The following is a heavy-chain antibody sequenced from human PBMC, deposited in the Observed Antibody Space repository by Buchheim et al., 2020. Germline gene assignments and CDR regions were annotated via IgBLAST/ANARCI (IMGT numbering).Heavy chain of an antibody. CDR3: ASRQGQLGYYFDY. V-gene: IGHV4-34*01. Sequence: QMQLQQWGAGLLKPSETLSLTCAVYGGSFSGYYWSWIRQPPGKGLEWIGEINHSGSTNYNPSLKSRVTISVDTSKNQFSLKLSSVTAADTAVYYCASRQGQLGYYFDYWGQGTL. D-gene: IGHD6-6*01. J-gene: IGHJ4*02. CDR1: GGSFSGYY. CDR2: INHSGST.